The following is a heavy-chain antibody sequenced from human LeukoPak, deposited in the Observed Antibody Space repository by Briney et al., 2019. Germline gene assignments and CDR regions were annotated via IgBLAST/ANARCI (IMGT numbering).Heavy chain of an antibody. CDR3: VSETSTSNLYVRDF. Sequence: GGALRLSCVGSEFTVSNYEMNWVRQAPGKGLEWLSKIGGGDTPITYADSVEGRFTISRDSATNSLYLQMNRLRAEDTALYYCVSETSTSNLYVRDFWGQGTMVTVSP. CDR1: EFTVSNYE. J-gene: IGHJ3*01. V-gene: IGHV3-48*03. CDR2: IGGGDTPI. D-gene: IGHD3-10*02.